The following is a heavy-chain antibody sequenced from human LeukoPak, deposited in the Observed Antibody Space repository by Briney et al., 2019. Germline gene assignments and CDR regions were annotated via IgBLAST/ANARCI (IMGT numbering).Heavy chain of an antibody. V-gene: IGHV3-15*01. CDR1: GFTFSNAW. Sequence: GGPLRLSCAASGFTFSNAWMSWVRQAPGKGREWVGRLKSKTDGGTTDYAAPVKGRFTISRDDSKNTLYLQMNSLKTEDTAVYYCTTDQGRFLEWLLPGDYWGQGTLVTVSS. CDR2: LKSKTDGGTT. CDR3: TTDQGRFLEWLLPGDY. J-gene: IGHJ4*02. D-gene: IGHD3-3*01.